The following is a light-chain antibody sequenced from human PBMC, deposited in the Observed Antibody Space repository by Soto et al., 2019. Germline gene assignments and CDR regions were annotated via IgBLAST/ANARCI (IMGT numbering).Light chain of an antibody. CDR2: GAS. J-gene: IGKJ1*01. V-gene: IGKV3-20*01. Sequence: EIGLTQSPGTLSLSPGERATLSCRASPSVSSSYLAWYQQKPGQAPRLLIYGASSRATGIPDRFSGSGSGTDFTLTISRLEPEEFAVYYCQQYGSSRTFGQGTKVEIK. CDR1: PSVSSSY. CDR3: QQYGSSRT.